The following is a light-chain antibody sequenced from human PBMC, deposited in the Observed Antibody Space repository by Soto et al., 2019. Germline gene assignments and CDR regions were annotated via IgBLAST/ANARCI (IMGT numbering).Light chain of an antibody. Sequence: DIRLTQSPSSLSASVGDRVTITCRASQGVGTFLAWYQHKPGKAPKSLIKTASTLQSGVPSRFSGSGSGTDFTLTISSLQPEDFATYYCQQYSTYPRPFGQGTRLDLK. CDR1: QGVGTF. CDR2: TAS. J-gene: IGKJ5*01. CDR3: QQYSTYPRP. V-gene: IGKV1D-16*01.